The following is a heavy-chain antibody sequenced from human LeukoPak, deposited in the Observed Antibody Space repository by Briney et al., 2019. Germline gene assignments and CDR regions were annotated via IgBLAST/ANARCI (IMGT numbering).Heavy chain of an antibody. CDR2: INPNSGGT. D-gene: IGHD3-10*01. CDR1: GYTFTGYY. Sequence: ASVKVCCKASGYTFTGYYMHWVRQAPGQGLEWMGWINPNSGGTNYAQKFQGRVTMTRDTSISTAYMELSRLRSDDTAVYYCARGAITMVRGKEYWFDPWGQGTLVTVSS. J-gene: IGHJ5*02. CDR3: ARGAITMVRGKEYWFDP. V-gene: IGHV1-2*02.